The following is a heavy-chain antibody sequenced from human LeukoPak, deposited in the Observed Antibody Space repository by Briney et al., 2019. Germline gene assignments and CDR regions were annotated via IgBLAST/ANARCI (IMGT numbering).Heavy chain of an antibody. CDR3: ARHEYDSSGYYAERFDY. CDR2: IYYSGST. V-gene: IGHV4-59*08. CDR1: GGSISSYY. D-gene: IGHD3-22*01. J-gene: IGHJ4*02. Sequence: SETLSLTCTVSGGSISSYYWSWIRQPPGKGLEWIGYIYYSGSTNYNPSLKSRVTISVDTSKNQFSLKLSSVTAADTAVYYCARHEYDSSGYYAERFDYWGQGTLVTVSS.